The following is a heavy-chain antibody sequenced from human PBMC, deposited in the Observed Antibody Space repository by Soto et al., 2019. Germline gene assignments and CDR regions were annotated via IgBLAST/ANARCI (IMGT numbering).Heavy chain of an antibody. J-gene: IGHJ4*02. CDR1: GDSFSGYF. CDR3: ARGADAMISPNFAY. CDR2: ITEGGTT. Sequence: QVQLQQWGGGLLKPSETLSLTCAVHGDSFSGYFWTWIRQPPGKGLEWIAEITEGGTTNYSPSLKSRVSIVVDSSKRQFSLTLSSVTAADTAMYYCARGADAMISPNFAYWSKGSLVTVSS. V-gene: IGHV4-34*02. D-gene: IGHD3-16*01.